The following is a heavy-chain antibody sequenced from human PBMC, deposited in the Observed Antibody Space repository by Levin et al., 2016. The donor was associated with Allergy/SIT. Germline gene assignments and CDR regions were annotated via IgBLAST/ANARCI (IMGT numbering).Heavy chain of an antibody. V-gene: IGHV3-48*01. CDR1: GFGFSNYS. J-gene: IGHJ4*02. CDR3: ARGPGYSSSWYGYYFDS. Sequence: GESLKISCAASGFGFSNYSMNWVRRAPGKGLEWISYISSSLITIYYSDSVKGRFTISRDNAKNSLFLQMNSLRAEDTAVYYCARGPGYSSSWYGYYFDSWGQGALVAVSS. CDR2: ISSSLITI. D-gene: IGHD6-13*01.